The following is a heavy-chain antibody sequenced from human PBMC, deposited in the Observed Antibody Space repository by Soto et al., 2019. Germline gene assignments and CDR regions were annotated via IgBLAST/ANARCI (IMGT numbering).Heavy chain of an antibody. J-gene: IGHJ6*03. Sequence: QVQLVQSGAEVKKPGASVKVSCKASGYTFTSYAMHWLRQAPGQRLEWIGWINAGNGDTKYSQKCQGRVTITRDTSAGTAYMEMSSLRAEDTAVYYCARDGYDIVVSTSLLDYYYMDVWGKGTTVTVSS. CDR1: GYTFTSYA. CDR3: ARDGYDIVVSTSLLDYYYMDV. D-gene: IGHD2-2*01. V-gene: IGHV1-3*01. CDR2: INAGNGDT.